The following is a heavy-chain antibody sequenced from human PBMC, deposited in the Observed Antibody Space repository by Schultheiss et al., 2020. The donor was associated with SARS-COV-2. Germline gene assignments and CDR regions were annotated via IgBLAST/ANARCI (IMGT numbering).Heavy chain of an antibody. D-gene: IGHD3-10*02. Sequence: GESLKISCAASGFTFSSYAMHWVRQAPGKGLEWVAVISYDGSNKYYADSVKGRFTISRDNSKNTLYLQMNSLRAEDTAVYYCARDPLFGPYYYYGMDVWGQGTTVTGSS. J-gene: IGHJ6*02. CDR3: ARDPLFGPYYYYGMDV. CDR1: GFTFSSYA. CDR2: ISYDGSNK. V-gene: IGHV3-30-3*01.